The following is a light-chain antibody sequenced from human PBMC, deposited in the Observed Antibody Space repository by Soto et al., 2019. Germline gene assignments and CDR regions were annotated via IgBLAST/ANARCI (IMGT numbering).Light chain of an antibody. J-gene: IGLJ3*02. Sequence: QSALTQPPSASGSPGPSVTISCTGTSSDVGSYNLVSWYQQHPGKAPKLMIYEVSKRPSGVPDRFSGSKSGNTASLTVSGLQAEDEADYYCSSDAGSDNWVFGGGTKLTVL. CDR3: SSDAGSDNWV. CDR1: SSDVGSYNL. CDR2: EVS. V-gene: IGLV2-8*01.